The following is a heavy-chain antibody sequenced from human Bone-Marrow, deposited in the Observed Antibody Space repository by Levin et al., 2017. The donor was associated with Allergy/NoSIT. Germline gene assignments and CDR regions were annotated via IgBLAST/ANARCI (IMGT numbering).Heavy chain of an antibody. D-gene: IGHD2-21*02. CDR1: GDSINSYY. CDR2: IYYSGNT. V-gene: IGHV4-59*01. CDR3: ARGPCGGDCYSTGPYYYYYYGLDV. J-gene: IGHJ6*02. Sequence: PSETLSLTCSVSGDSINSYYWSWIRQPPGEGLEWIGYIYYSGNTYYNPSLKSRVTISVDTSKNQFSLKLSSVTAADTAVYYCARGPCGGDCYSTGPYYYYYYGLDVWGQGTTVTVSS.